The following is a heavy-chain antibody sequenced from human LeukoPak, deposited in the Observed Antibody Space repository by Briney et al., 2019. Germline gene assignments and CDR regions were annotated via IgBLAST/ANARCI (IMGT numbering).Heavy chain of an antibody. Sequence: GRSLRLSCAASGFTFDDYAMHWVRQAPGKGLEWVSGISWNGGSIGYADSVKGRFTISRDNAKNSLYLQLNSLRAEDTAVYYCAKDGGDIAAARWPYFDDWGQGTLVTVSS. V-gene: IGHV3-9*01. J-gene: IGHJ4*02. CDR1: GFTFDDYA. CDR2: ISWNGGSI. CDR3: AKDGGDIAAARWPYFDD. D-gene: IGHD6-25*01.